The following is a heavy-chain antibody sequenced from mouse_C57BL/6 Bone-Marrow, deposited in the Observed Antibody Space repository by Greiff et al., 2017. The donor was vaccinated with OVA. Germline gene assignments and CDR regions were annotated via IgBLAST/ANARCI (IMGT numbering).Heavy chain of an antibody. CDR1: GFSLTSFG. J-gene: IGHJ2*01. CDR3: ATDYDAYYFDY. V-gene: IGHV2-2*01. CDR2: IWSGGST. D-gene: IGHD2-4*01. Sequence: GPPVGSGPGLVQPSQSPSITCPGSGFSLTSFGVNWVRPSPGKGLEWLGVIWSGGSTDYNAAFISRLSISKDNSKSQVFFKMNSLQADDTAIYYCATDYDAYYFDYWGQGTTLTVSS.